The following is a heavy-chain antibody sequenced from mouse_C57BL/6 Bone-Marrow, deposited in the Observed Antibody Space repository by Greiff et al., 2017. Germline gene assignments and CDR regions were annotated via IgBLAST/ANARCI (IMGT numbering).Heavy chain of an antibody. CDR3: ARDYYGSSYRYFGV. CDR1: GFTFSSYA. J-gene: IGHJ1*03. V-gene: IGHV5-4*01. Sequence: EVKVVESGGGLVKPGGSLKLSCAASGFTFSSYAMSWVRQTPEKRLEWVATISDGGSYTYYPDNVKGRFTISIDNAKNNLYLQMSHLKSEDTAMYYCARDYYGSSYRYFGVWGTGTTVTVSS. D-gene: IGHD1-1*01. CDR2: ISDGGSYT.